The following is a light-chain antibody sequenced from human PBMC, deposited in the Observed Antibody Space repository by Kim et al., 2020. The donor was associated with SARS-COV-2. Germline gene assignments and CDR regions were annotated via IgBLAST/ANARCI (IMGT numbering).Light chain of an antibody. J-gene: IGKJ2*03. Sequence: DIVMTQSPDSLAVSLGERATHNCKSSQTVLYNSNNKNYLAWYQQKPGQAPKLLIYWASIRESGVSDRFSGSGSETDFTLTISSLQAEDVAVYYCQQYASTPPSFGQGTKLEI. CDR2: WAS. V-gene: IGKV4-1*01. CDR3: QQYASTPPS. CDR1: QTVLYNSNNKNY.